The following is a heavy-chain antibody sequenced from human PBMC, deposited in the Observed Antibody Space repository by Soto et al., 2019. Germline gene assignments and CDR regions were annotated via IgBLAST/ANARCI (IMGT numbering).Heavy chain of an antibody. CDR2: ILPIFGTA. Sequence: SVKVSCKASGGTFSTSSINWVRQAPGQRPEWMGNILPIFGTADYAQKFQDRVTITRDMSTSTAYMELSSLRSEDTAVYYCAADPILLWFGELEDYYGMDVWGQGTTVTVSS. CDR3: AADPILLWFGELEDYYGMDV. D-gene: IGHD3-10*01. V-gene: IGHV1-69*05. J-gene: IGHJ6*02. CDR1: GGTFSTSS.